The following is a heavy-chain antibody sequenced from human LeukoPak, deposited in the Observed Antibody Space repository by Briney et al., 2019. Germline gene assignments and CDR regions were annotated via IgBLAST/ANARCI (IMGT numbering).Heavy chain of an antibody. CDR1: GFTFSSYS. CDR3: ARDSSMAARPYYYYYMDV. Sequence: PGGSLRLSCAASGFTFSSYSMNWVRQAPGKGLEWASYISSSSSTIYYADSVKGRFTISRDNAKNSLYLQMNSLRAEDTAVYYCARDSSMAARPYYYYYMDVWGKGTTVTVSS. J-gene: IGHJ6*03. CDR2: ISSSSSTI. D-gene: IGHD6-6*01. V-gene: IGHV3-48*01.